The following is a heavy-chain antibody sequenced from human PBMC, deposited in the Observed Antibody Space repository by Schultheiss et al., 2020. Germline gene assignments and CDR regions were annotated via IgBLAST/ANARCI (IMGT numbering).Heavy chain of an antibody. V-gene: IGHV4-38-2*02. Sequence: SETLSLTCTVSGYSISSGYYWGWIRQPPGMGLEWIGSIYHSGSTYYNPSLKSRVTISVDTSKNQFSLKQSSVTAADTAVYYCARAEWVLLTPLYFDYWGLGTLVTVSS. CDR3: ARAEWVLLTPLYFDY. J-gene: IGHJ4*01. D-gene: IGHD1-26*01. CDR2: IYHSGST. CDR1: GYSISSGYY.